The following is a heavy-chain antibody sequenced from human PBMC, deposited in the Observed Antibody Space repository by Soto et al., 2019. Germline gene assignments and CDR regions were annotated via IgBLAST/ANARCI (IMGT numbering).Heavy chain of an antibody. V-gene: IGHV1-69*01. CDR1: GEGISSYA. CDR3: ARGGVDYYDRSGHNWLEP. Sequence: LLKRDCKAAGEGISSYAVGCVRQTKKQGLEWMGGIIPIFGTANYAQKFQGRVTITADESTSTAYMELSSLRSEDTAVYYCARGGVDYYDRSGHNWLEPWVQGTLVTVSS. D-gene: IGHD3-22*01. J-gene: IGHJ5*02. CDR2: IIPIFGTA.